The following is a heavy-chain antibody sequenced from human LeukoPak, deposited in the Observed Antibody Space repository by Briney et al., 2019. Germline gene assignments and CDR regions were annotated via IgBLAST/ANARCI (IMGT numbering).Heavy chain of an antibody. J-gene: IGHJ4*02. Sequence: GESLKISCKGSGYSFTSYRIGWVRQMPGKGLEWMGIIYPGDSDTRYSPSFQGQVTISADKSISTAYLQWSSLKAADTAMYYCAKQRTSYSSGWYTSVDYWGQGTLVTVSS. D-gene: IGHD6-19*01. V-gene: IGHV5-51*01. CDR3: AKQRTSYSSGWYTSVDY. CDR2: IYPGDSDT. CDR1: GYSFTSYR.